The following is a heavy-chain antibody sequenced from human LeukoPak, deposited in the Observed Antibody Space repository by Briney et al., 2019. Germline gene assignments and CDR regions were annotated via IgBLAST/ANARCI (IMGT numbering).Heavy chain of an antibody. V-gene: IGHV1-2*02. Sequence: GASLRVSCKPSVYTVTGYDVHCGPQAAGQGLEGRGWISPNSGGTNYAPTFPGRVTMTRDTSLSTAYMELSRLRSADTAVYYCARKDYGSGSYYYFDYWGQGTLVTVSS. CDR2: ISPNSGGT. CDR1: VYTVTGYD. CDR3: ARKDYGSGSYYYFDY. D-gene: IGHD3-10*01. J-gene: IGHJ4*02.